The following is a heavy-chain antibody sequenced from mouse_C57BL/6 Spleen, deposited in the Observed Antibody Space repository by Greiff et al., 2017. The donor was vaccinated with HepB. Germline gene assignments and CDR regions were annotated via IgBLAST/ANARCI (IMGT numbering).Heavy chain of an antibody. D-gene: IGHD2-3*01. V-gene: IGHV1-66*01. CDR2: IYPGSGNT. Sequence: VKVVESGPELVKPGASVKISCKASGYSFTSYYIHWVKQRPGQGLEWIGWIYPGSGNTKYNEKFKGKATLTADTSSSTAYMQLSSLTSEDSAVYYCAREGDYDGYYVFDYWGQGTTLTVSS. CDR3: AREGDYDGYYVFDY. J-gene: IGHJ2*01. CDR1: GYSFTSYY.